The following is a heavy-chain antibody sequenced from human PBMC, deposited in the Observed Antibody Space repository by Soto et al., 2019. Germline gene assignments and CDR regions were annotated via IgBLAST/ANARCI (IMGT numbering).Heavy chain of an antibody. CDR1: GYPFTRNR. J-gene: IGHJ4*02. CDR3: ARDRSGWYDF. D-gene: IGHD6-19*01. V-gene: IGHV1-18*01. Sequence: ASVKVSCKTSGYPFTRNRLRWVRRAPGQGLEWMGWISPHNGNAKYAQKFQDRVTMTADTAASTVYMELRSLRSDDSAVFYCARDRSGWYDFWGQGTLVTVSS. CDR2: ISPHNGNA.